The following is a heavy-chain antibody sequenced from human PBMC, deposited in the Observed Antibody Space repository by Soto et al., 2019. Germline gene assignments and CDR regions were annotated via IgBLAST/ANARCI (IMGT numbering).Heavy chain of an antibody. J-gene: IGHJ6*02. V-gene: IGHV3-30*03. CDR3: AAQTKSYFYGMDD. Sequence: QVQLVESGGGVVQPGRSLRLSSAASGLIFSSSAMHWVRQAPGKGLEWVALISYDGSNKYYVDSVKGRFTISRDNSKDTLDLQMNSLREGDTAVYYCAAQTKSYFYGMDDWGQGTTVTVSS. CDR2: ISYDGSNK. CDR1: GLIFSSSA.